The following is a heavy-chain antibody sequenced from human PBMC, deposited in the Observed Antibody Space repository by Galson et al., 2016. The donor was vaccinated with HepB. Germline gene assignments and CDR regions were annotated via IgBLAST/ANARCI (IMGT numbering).Heavy chain of an antibody. CDR2: ISYDGSNQ. J-gene: IGHJ6*02. D-gene: IGHD1-26*01. V-gene: IGHV3-30*03. CDR1: GFAFNTYG. CDR3: ARHPYSGSYSYYGMDV. Sequence: SLRLSCAASGFAFNTYGMHWVRQAPGKGLEWVAVISYDGSNQYYAYSVKGRFTISRDNSKNTLYMQMNSLRAEDTAVYYCARHPYSGSYSYYGMDVWGQGTTVTVSS.